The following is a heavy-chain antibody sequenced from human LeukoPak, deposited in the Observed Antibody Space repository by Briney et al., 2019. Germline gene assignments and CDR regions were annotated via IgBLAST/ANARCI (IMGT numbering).Heavy chain of an antibody. J-gene: IGHJ4*02. CDR1: GLSISSYE. CDR2: IYSGGST. D-gene: IGHD6-13*01. Sequence: GGSLRLSCVVSGLSISSYEMNWVRQAPGKGLEWVSVIYSGGSTYYADSVKGRFNISRDNSKNTLYLQMNSLRVEDTAVYYCVRDFVSSSWMGYWGQGTLVTVSS. V-gene: IGHV3-53*01. CDR3: VRDFVSSSWMGY.